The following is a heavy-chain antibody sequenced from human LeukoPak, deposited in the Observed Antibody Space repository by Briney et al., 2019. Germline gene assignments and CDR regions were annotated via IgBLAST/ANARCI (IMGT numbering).Heavy chain of an antibody. V-gene: IGHV3-48*03. CDR3: ARGDPHADL. J-gene: IGHJ5*02. CDR1: GFDLNTYE. CDR2: ITISGHTK. Sequence: GGSLRLSCAASGFDLNTYEMNWVRQAPGKGLEWIADITISGHTKNYADSVKGRFTISRDNAGTSLYLQMNSLRVENTGVYYCARGDPHADLWGQGTLVTVSS.